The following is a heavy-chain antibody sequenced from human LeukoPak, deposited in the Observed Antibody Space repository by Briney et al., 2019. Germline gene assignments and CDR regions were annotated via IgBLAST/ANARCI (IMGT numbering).Heavy chain of an antibody. CDR1: GFTFSSYG. CDR3: ASLDTAMAG. D-gene: IGHD5-18*01. J-gene: IGHJ4*02. Sequence: GGSLRLSCAASGFTFSSYGMHWVRQAPGKGLEWVAVIWYDGSNKYYADSVKGRFAISRDNSKNTLYLQMNSLRAEDTAVYYCASLDTAMAGWGQGTLVTVSS. CDR2: IWYDGSNK. V-gene: IGHV3-33*01.